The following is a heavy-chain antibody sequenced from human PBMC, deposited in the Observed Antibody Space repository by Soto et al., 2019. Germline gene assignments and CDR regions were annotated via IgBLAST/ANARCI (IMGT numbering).Heavy chain of an antibody. CDR3: ARDLDSSGYRNPEYYFDY. D-gene: IGHD3-22*01. V-gene: IGHV3-21*01. J-gene: IGHJ4*02. CDR2: ISSSSSYI. CDR1: GFTFSSYS. Sequence: GSLRLSCAASGFTFSSYSMNWVRQAPGKGLEWVSSISSSSSYIYYADSVKGRFTISRDNAKNSLYLQMNSLRAEDTAVYYCARDLDSSGYRNPEYYFDYWGQGTLVTVSS.